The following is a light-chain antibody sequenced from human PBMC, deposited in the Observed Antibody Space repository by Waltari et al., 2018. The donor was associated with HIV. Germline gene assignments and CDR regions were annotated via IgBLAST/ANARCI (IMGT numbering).Light chain of an antibody. CDR1: ALPKHY. CDR3: ESADSSLWV. V-gene: IGLV3-25*03. J-gene: IGLJ3*02. Sequence: SYELTQPPSVSVSPGQTARNTCPGDALPKHYAYWYRQKAGQAPVLVIYKDSERPSGIPERFSGSSSGTTVTLTISGVQAEDEADYYCESADSSLWVFGGGTKLTVL. CDR2: KDS.